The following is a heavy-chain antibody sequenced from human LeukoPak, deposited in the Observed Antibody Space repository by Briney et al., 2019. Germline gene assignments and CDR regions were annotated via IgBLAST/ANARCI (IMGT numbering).Heavy chain of an antibody. CDR1: GGSFSGYY. Sequence: PSETLSLTCAVYGGSFSGYYWSWIRQPPGKGLEWIGEINHSGSTNYNPSLKSRVTISVDTSKNQFSLKLSSVTAADTAVYYCARGRGSHSDYGDFFLGFDPRGQGTLVTVSS. J-gene: IGHJ5*02. CDR2: INHSGST. D-gene: IGHD4-17*01. CDR3: ARGRGSHSDYGDFFLGFDP. V-gene: IGHV4-34*01.